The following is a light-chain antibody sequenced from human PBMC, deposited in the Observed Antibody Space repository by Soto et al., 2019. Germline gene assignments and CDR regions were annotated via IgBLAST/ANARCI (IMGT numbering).Light chain of an antibody. CDR3: CSYTRSTTVV. Sequence: QSVLTQPASVSGSPGQSITISCTGTSSDVGSYNLVSWYQQYPGKAPKLMIYEVSKRPSGVSNRFSGSKSGNTASLTISGLQADDKADYYCCSYTRSTTVVFGGGTKLTVL. CDR1: SSDVGSYNL. CDR2: EVS. V-gene: IGLV2-23*02. J-gene: IGLJ2*01.